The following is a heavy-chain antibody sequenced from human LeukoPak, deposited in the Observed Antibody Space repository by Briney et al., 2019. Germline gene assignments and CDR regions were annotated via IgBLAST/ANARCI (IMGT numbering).Heavy chain of an antibody. V-gene: IGHV4-4*07. CDR1: GGSIGTHF. CDR3: ARQWLSYYFDY. D-gene: IGHD6-19*01. CDR2: IYTSGIT. J-gene: IGHJ4*02. Sequence: SETLSLTCTVSGGSIGTHFWSWLRQPAGKGLEWIGHIYTSGITNYNPSLNSRLTISLDKSKNQFSLRLTSVTAADTAVYYCARQWLSYYFDYWGQGSLVTVSS.